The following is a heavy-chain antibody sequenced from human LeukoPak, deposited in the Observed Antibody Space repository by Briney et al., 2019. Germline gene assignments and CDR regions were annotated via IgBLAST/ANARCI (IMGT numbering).Heavy chain of an antibody. CDR3: ATVAAEGHYFDY. J-gene: IGHJ4*02. CDR2: INPSGGST. D-gene: IGHD6-13*01. V-gene: IGHV1-46*01. CDR1: GYTFTSYY. Sequence: ASVKVSCKASGYTFTSYYMHWVRQAPGQGLEWMGIINPSGGSTSYAQKFQGRVTMTRDMSTSTAYMELRSLRSDDTAVYYCATVAAEGHYFDYWGQGTLVTVSS.